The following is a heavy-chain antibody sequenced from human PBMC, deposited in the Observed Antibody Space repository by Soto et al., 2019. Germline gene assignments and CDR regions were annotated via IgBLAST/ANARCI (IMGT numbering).Heavy chain of an antibody. CDR1: GGSVRSDRYY. V-gene: IGHV4-61*01. Sequence: PSETLFLTCTGTGGSVRSDRYYWSGIRQPPGEGVEGIGYICYSELSKYNPSLKNEVTIRVHTSNNQFSLQLSSVTAADMSVYYCARPMDTTEVKVFDYWGQGTLVTVSS. D-gene: IGHD5-18*01. J-gene: IGHJ4*02. CDR3: ARPMDTTEVKVFDY. CDR2: ICYSELS.